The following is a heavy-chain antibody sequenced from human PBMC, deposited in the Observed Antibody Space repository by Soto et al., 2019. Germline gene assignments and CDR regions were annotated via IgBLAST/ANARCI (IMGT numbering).Heavy chain of an antibody. CDR1: GGSISSYY. CDR2: INHSGST. CDR3: ARDRGDYYDSSGYYSDAFDI. Sequence: PSETLSLTCTVSGGSISSYYWSWIRQPPGKGLEWIGEINHSGSTNYNPSLKSRVTISVDTSKNQFSLKLSSVTAADTAVYYCARDRGDYYDSSGYYSDAFDIWGQGTMVTVSS. D-gene: IGHD3-22*01. V-gene: IGHV4-34*01. J-gene: IGHJ3*02.